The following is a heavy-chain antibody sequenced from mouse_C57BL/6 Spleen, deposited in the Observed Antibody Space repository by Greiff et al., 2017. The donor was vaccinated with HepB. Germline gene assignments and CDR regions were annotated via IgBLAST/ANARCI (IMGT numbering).Heavy chain of an antibody. CDR3: AGGKTYFDV. CDR1: GYTFTSYW. Sequence: QVQLQQPGAELVKPGASVKLSCKASGYTFTSYWMQWVKQRPGQGLEWIGEIDPSDSYTNSNQKFKGKATLTVDTSSSTAYMQLSSLTSEDSAVYYCAGGKTYFDVWGTGTTVTVSS. V-gene: IGHV1-50*01. CDR2: IDPSDSYT. J-gene: IGHJ1*03.